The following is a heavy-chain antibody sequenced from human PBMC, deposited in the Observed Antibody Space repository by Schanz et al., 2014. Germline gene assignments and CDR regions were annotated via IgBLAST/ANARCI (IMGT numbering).Heavy chain of an antibody. CDR3: ARSPGDFPGWFDS. CDR2: IYHSGST. J-gene: IGHJ5*01. V-gene: IGHV4-30-2*01. Sequence: QLQLQASGSGLVKPSQTLSLPCGVSGGSISSGGSSWNWIRLPPGKGLEWIGYIYHSGSTYYNPSLKSRVTISVDRSKTQFSLILTSLTAADTAVYYCARSPGDFPGWFDSWGQGTLVTVSA. D-gene: IGHD4-17*01. CDR1: GGSISSGGSS.